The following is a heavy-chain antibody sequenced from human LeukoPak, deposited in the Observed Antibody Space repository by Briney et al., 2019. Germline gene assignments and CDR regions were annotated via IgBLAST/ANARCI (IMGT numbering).Heavy chain of an antibody. CDR3: AHSREGLQRWGYYFDY. CDR1: GFSLSTSGVG. D-gene: IGHD5-24*01. J-gene: IGHJ4*02. CDR2: IYWNDDK. V-gene: IGHV2-5*01. Sequence: SGLTLVNPTQTLTLTCTFSGFSLSTSGVGVGWIRQPPGKALEWLALIYWNDDKRYSPSLKSRLTITKDTSKNQVVLTMTNMDPVDTATYYCAHSREGLQRWGYYFDYWGQGTLVTVSS.